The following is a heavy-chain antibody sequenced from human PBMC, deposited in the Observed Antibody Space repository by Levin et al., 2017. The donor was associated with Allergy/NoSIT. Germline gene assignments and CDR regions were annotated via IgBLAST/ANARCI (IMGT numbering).Heavy chain of an antibody. V-gene: IGHV1-69*02. CDR1: GGTFSSYT. CDR2: IIPILGIA. CDR3: ARGGDYYGDYGRRYYYYYYMDV. Sequence: ASVKVSCKASGGTFSSYTISWVRQAPGQGLEWMGRIIPILGIANYAQKFQGRVTITADKSTSTAYMELSSLRSEDTAVYYCARGGDYYGDYGRRYYYYYYMDVWGKGTTVTVSS. J-gene: IGHJ6*03. D-gene: IGHD4-17*01.